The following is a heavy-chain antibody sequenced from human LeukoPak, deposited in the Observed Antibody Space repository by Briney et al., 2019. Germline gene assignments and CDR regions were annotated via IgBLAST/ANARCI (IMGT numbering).Heavy chain of an antibody. D-gene: IGHD5-18*01. CDR2: IYYSGST. V-gene: IGHV4-59*01. J-gene: IGHJ4*02. CDR1: GGSISSYY. CDR3: ARMDTAMFDY. Sequence: SETLSPTCTVSGGSISSYYWSWIRQPPGKGLEWIGYIYYSGSTNYNPSLKSRVTISVDTSKNQFSLKLSSVTAADTAVYYCARMDTAMFDYWGQGTLVTVSS.